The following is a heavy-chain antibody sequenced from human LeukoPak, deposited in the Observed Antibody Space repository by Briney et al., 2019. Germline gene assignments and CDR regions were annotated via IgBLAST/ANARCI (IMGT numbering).Heavy chain of an antibody. Sequence: PSETLSLTCTVSGGSIRSSYYYWGWIRQPPGKGLEWIGYIYHSGSTYYNPSLKSRVTISVDRSKNQFSLKLSSVAAADTAVYYCARGPYYDFWSGYPENWFDPWGQGTLVTVSS. CDR2: IYHSGST. CDR3: ARGPYYDFWSGYPENWFDP. J-gene: IGHJ5*02. V-gene: IGHV4-30-2*01. D-gene: IGHD3-3*01. CDR1: GGSIRSSYYY.